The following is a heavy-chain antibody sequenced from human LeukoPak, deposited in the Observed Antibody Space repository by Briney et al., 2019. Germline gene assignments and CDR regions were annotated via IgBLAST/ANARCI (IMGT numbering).Heavy chain of an antibody. V-gene: IGHV1-18*01. CDR1: GYTFTSYG. CDR3: ARAPMSMVRGVPLDY. J-gene: IGHJ4*02. D-gene: IGHD3-10*01. Sequence: GASVKVSYKASGYTFTSYGINWVRQAPGQGLEWMGWISCYNGNTNYAQKLQGRATMTTDTSTSTVYMEVRSLRSDDTAVYYCARAPMSMVRGVPLDYWGQGTLVTVSS. CDR2: ISCYNGNT.